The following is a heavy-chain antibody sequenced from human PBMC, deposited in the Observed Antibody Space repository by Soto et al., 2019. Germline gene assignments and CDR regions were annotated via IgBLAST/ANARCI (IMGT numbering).Heavy chain of an antibody. D-gene: IGHD1-7*01. CDR1: GFSFGDYA. CDR3: ARCPDWNYPFDY. V-gene: IGHV3-49*05. J-gene: IGHJ4*02. Sequence: EVQLVESGGGLVKPGRSLRLACTASGFSFGDYAMSWFRQAPGKGLEWVGFIRSKAYGGTTEYSASVKGRFTISSDDSKSIAYLQMNRLKTEDTAVYYCARCPDWNYPFDYWGQGTLVTVSS. CDR2: IRSKAYGGTT.